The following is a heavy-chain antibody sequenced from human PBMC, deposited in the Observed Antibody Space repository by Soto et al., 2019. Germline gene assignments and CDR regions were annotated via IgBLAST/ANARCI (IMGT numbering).Heavy chain of an antibody. CDR3: ARGVYSYDSSGYKH. CDR1: GYTFTRYD. CDR2: MNPNSGNT. V-gene: IGHV1-8*01. Sequence: QVQLVQSGAEVKKPGASVKVSCKAAGYTFTRYDINWVRQATGQALEWMGWMNPNSGNTGYAQKLQRRVTMTRNTSISTAYMELSSLRSEDTAVYYCARGVYSYDSSGYKHWGQGTLVTVSS. D-gene: IGHD3-22*01. J-gene: IGHJ4*02.